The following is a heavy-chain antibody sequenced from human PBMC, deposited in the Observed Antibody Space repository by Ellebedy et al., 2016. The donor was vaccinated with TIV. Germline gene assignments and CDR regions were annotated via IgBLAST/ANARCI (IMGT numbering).Heavy chain of an antibody. V-gene: IGHV4-39*01. D-gene: IGHD1-1*01. CDR1: GNSITSANFF. CDR3: ARHEWQQLVDF. J-gene: IGHJ4*02. Sequence: MPSETLSLTCTVSGNSITSANFFWGWIRQPPGKGLEWIGSFYHAGTTHYNPSLKSRATISEDTSKNQFSLRLTSVTAADTAVYYCARHEWQQLVDFWGQGTLVAVSS. CDR2: FYHAGTT.